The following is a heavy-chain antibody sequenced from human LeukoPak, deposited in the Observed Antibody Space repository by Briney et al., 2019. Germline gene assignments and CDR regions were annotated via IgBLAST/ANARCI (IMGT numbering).Heavy chain of an antibody. CDR2: ISSSSSYI. D-gene: IGHD3-22*01. V-gene: IGHV3-21*01. CDR1: GFTFSSYS. CDR3: ARSEQDYYDSSGYYY. J-gene: IGHJ4*02. Sequence: GGSLRLSCAASGFTFSSYSMNWVRQAPGKGLEWVSSISSSSSYIYYADSVKSRFTISRDSAKNSLYLQMNSLRAEDTAVYYCARSEQDYYDSSGYYYWGQGTLVTVSS.